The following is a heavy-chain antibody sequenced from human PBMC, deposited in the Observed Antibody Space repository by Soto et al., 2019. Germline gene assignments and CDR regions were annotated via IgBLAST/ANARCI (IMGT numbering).Heavy chain of an antibody. Sequence: GGSLRLSCAASGFTFSCYAMSWVRQAPGKGLEWVSAISGSGGSTYYADSVKGRFTISRDNSKNTLYLQMNSLRAEDTAVYYCAKSAKYCSGGSCYFDYWGQGTLVTVS. V-gene: IGHV3-23*01. CDR3: AKSAKYCSGGSCYFDY. CDR1: GFTFSCYA. CDR2: ISGSGGST. J-gene: IGHJ4*02. D-gene: IGHD2-15*01.